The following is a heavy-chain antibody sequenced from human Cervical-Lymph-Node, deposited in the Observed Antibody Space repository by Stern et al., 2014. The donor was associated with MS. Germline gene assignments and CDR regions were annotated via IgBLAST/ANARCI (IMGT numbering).Heavy chain of an antibody. CDR2: IYWDDDQ. CDR1: GFSPSTDGVG. CDR3: AHSWCSGNKCYSESFDY. D-gene: IGHD2-15*01. V-gene: IGHV2-5*02. J-gene: IGHJ4*02. Sequence: QVTLRESGPTLVKPAQTLTRTCTFSGFSPSTDGVGVGWFRRTPGKAPERLALIYWDDDQRYSSSLKNRLTIMKDTSKNQVVLIMISMDPLDTATYYCAHSWCSGNKCYSESFDYWGLGTLVTVSS.